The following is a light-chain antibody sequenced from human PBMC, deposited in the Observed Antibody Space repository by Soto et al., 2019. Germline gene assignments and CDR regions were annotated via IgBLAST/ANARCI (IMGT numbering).Light chain of an antibody. CDR3: AAWDDSLNGVM. CDR1: SSNIGSNT. Sequence: QTVVTQPPSASGTPGQRVTISCSGSSSNIGSNTVNWYQQLPGTAPKLLIYANNQRPSGVPDRFSGSKSGTSVSLAISGLQSEDEADYYCAAWDDSLNGVMFGGGTKVTVL. J-gene: IGLJ3*02. V-gene: IGLV1-44*01. CDR2: ANN.